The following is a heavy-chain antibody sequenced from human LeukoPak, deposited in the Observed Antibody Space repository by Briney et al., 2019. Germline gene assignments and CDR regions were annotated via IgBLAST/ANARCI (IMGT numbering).Heavy chain of an antibody. Sequence: ASVKVSCKASGYTFTGYYIHWLRQAPGQGLEWMGRINPNSGGTNYAQKFQGRVTMTRDTSISTADMELSRLKSDDTAVYYCARVGVDLWFDPWGQGTLVTVSS. CDR2: INPNSGGT. CDR3: ARVGVDLWFDP. V-gene: IGHV1-2*06. D-gene: IGHD3/OR15-3a*01. J-gene: IGHJ5*02. CDR1: GYTFTGYY.